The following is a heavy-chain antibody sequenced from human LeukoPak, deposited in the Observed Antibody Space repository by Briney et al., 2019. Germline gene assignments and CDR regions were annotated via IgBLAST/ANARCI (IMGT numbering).Heavy chain of an antibody. D-gene: IGHD6-19*01. CDR1: GYNFIDYY. CDR2: INPNSGDT. CDR3: ATWQWQEHDNFDI. Sequence: ASVTVSCKASGYNFIDYYMHWVRQAPGQGLEWMGWINPNSGDTNYAQKFQGRVTMTRDTSISTVYMELSRLRSDDTAVFYCATWQWQEHDNFDIWGQGTMVIVSS. V-gene: IGHV1-2*02. J-gene: IGHJ3*02.